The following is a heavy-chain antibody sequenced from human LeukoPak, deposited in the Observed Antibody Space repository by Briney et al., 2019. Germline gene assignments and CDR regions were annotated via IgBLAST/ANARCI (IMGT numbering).Heavy chain of an antibody. J-gene: IGHJ4*02. CDR1: GGSLSSYY. CDR3: ARDSYSSGSYYFDY. D-gene: IGHD6-19*01. CDR2: IYYSGST. V-gene: IGHV4-59*01. Sequence: PSETLSLTCTVSGGSLSSYYRSWIRQPPGKGLGWMGYIYYSGSTKYNPSLKSRVTISVDTSKNQFSLKLSSVTAADTAVYYCARDSYSSGSYYFDYWGQGTLVTVSS.